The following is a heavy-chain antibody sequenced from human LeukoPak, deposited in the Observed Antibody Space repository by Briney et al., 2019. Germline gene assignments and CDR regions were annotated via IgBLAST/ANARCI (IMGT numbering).Heavy chain of an antibody. CDR2: IYPGDSDT. V-gene: IGHV5-51*01. CDR1: GYSFSNYW. Sequence: ESLKISCKGSGYSFSNYWIGWVRQMPGKGLEWMGIIYPGDSDTRYSPSFQGQVTISADKSVGTAYLQWSSLKASDTAMYYCARYSSGWGAFDSWGQGALVTVSS. CDR3: ARYSSGWGAFDS. J-gene: IGHJ4*02. D-gene: IGHD6-19*01.